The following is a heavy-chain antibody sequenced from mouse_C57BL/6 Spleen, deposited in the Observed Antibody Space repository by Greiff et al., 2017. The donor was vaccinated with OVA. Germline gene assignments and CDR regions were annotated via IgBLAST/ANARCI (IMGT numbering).Heavy chain of an antibody. J-gene: IGHJ2*01. CDR1: GYTFTSYW. V-gene: IGHV1-55*01. Sequence: QVQLQQPGAELVKPGASVKMSCKASGYTFTSYWITWVKQRPGQGLEWIGDIYPGSGSTNYNEKFKSKATLTVDTSSSTAYTQLSSLTSEDSAVYYCARFYYDYGEDYWGQGTTLTVSS. CDR2: IYPGSGST. CDR3: ARFYYDYGEDY. D-gene: IGHD2-4*01.